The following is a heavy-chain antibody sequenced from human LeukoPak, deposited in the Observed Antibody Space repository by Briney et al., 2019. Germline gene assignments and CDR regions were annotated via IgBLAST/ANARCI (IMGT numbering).Heavy chain of an antibody. CDR2: ISGSGGST. Sequence: GGSLRLSCAASGFTFSSYAMSWVRQAPGKGLEWVPAISGSGGSTYYADSVKGRFTISRDNSKNTLYLQMNSLRAEDTAVYYCAKVVTGYDAFDIWGQGTMVTVSS. CDR1: GFTFSSYA. CDR3: AKVVTGYDAFDI. J-gene: IGHJ3*02. D-gene: IGHD6-25*01. V-gene: IGHV3-23*01.